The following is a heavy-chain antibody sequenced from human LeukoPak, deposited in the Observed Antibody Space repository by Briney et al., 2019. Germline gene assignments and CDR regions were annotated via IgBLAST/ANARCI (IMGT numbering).Heavy chain of an antibody. V-gene: IGHV1-18*01. Sequence: ASVKVSCKASGYTFTSYGISWVRQAPGQGLEWMGWISAYNGNTNYAQKLQGRVTMTTDTSTSTAYMELRSLRSDDTAAYYCARDRYSSSSVAFDIWGQGTMVTVSS. CDR3: ARDRYSSSSVAFDI. D-gene: IGHD6-6*01. CDR2: ISAYNGNT. CDR1: GYTFTSYG. J-gene: IGHJ3*02.